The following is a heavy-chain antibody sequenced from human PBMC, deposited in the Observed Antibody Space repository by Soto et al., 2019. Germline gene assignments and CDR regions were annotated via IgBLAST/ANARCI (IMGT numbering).Heavy chain of an antibody. V-gene: IGHV3-21*01. CDR1: GFTFSSYS. J-gene: IGHJ4*02. Sequence: GGSLRLSCAASGFTFSSYSMNWVRQAPGKGLEWVSSIISSSSYIYYPDSVKGRFTISRDNAKNSLYLQMNSLRAEDTAVYYCARDRIAVAGTGDYWGQGTLVTVSS. CDR3: ARDRIAVAGTGDY. CDR2: IISSSSYI. D-gene: IGHD6-19*01.